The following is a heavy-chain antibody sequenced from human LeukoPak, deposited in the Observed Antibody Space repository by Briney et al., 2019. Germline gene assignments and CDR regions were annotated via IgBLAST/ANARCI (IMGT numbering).Heavy chain of an antibody. J-gene: IGHJ5*02. CDR2: IYYSGST. D-gene: IGHD3-3*01. V-gene: IGHV4-39*01. Sequence: SETLSLTCTVSGGSISSSSYYWGWIRQPPGKGLEWIGSIYYSGSTYYNPSLKSRVTISVDTSKNQFSLKLSSVTAADTAVYYCARWDDFWSGYYKNNWFDPGGQGTLVTVSS. CDR3: ARWDDFWSGYYKNNWFDP. CDR1: GGSISSSSYY.